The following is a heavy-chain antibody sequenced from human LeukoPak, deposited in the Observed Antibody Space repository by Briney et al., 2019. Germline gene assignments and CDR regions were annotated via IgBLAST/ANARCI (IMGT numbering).Heavy chain of an antibody. CDR2: IGISDVDR. CDR1: GFTISSQA. J-gene: IGHJ4*02. CDR3: AKDAPGAGGFDY. D-gene: IGHD1-14*01. Sequence: PGGSLRLSCAASGFTISSQAMSWVRRAPGKGLEGVSTIGISDVDRHYADSVKGRFTISRDNSKNTLYLQMNSLRADDTAVYYCAKDAPGAGGFDYWGQGTLVTVSS. V-gene: IGHV3-23*01.